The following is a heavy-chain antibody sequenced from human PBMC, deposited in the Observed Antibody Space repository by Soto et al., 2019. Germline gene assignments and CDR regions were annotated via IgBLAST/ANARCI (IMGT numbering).Heavy chain of an antibody. J-gene: IGHJ4*02. D-gene: IGHD3-9*01. Sequence: SETLSLTCAVSGGSMSSGGYSWSWIRQHPGKGLEWIGYIYYSGSTNYNPSLKSRVTISVDTSKNQLSLKLSSVTAADTAVYYCARRYGYYFDYWGQGTLVTVSS. CDR2: IYYSGST. CDR3: ARRYGYYFDY. CDR1: GGSMSSGGYS. V-gene: IGHV4-61*08.